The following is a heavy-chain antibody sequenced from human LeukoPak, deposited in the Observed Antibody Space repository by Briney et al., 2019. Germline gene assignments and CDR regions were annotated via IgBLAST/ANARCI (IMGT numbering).Heavy chain of an antibody. J-gene: IGHJ6*03. CDR2: IYYSGST. CDR3: ARRGRVVVPAAHYYYYYYIDV. CDR1: GGSISSYY. V-gene: IGHV4-59*12. Sequence: SETLSLTCTVSGGSISSYYWSWIRQPPGKGLEWIGYIYYSGSTNYNPSLKSRVTISVDTSKNQFSLKLSSVTAADTAVYYCARRGRVVVPAAHYYYYYYIDVWGKGTTVTVSS. D-gene: IGHD2-2*01.